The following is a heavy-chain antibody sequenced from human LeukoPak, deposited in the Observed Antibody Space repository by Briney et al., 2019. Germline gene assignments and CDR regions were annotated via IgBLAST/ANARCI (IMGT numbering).Heavy chain of an antibody. V-gene: IGHV3-23*01. CDR2: ISGSGGST. J-gene: IGHJ4*02. Sequence: PGGSLRLSCAASGFTFSSYAMSWVRQAPGKGLEWVSAISGSGGSTYYADSVKGRFTISRDNSKNTLYLQMNSLRAEDTAVYYCAKDPTPLGYCSSTSCYTSPSDYWGQGTLVTVSS. CDR3: AKDPTPLGYCSSTSCYTSPSDY. CDR1: GFTFSSYA. D-gene: IGHD2-2*02.